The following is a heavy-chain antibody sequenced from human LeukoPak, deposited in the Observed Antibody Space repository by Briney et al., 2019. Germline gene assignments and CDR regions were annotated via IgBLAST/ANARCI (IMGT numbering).Heavy chain of an antibody. J-gene: IGHJ4*02. CDR1: GFTFSSYG. V-gene: IGHV3-30*02. D-gene: IGHD3-22*01. Sequence: GGSLRLSCAASGFTFSSYGMHWVRQAPGKGLEWVAFIRYDGSNKYYADSVKGRFTISRDNSKNTLYLQMNSLRAEDTAVYYCARDDSSGYYYFSLDYWGQGTLVTVSS. CDR2: IRYDGSNK. CDR3: ARDDSSGYYYFSLDY.